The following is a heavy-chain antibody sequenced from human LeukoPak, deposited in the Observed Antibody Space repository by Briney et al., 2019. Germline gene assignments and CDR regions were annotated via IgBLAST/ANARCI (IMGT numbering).Heavy chain of an antibody. CDR1: GGSLSSYY. CDR2: IYYSGST. J-gene: IGHJ3*02. CDR3: ARGILYAFDI. D-gene: IGHD2-2*02. Sequence: PSETLSFTCTVSGGSLSSYYWSWIRQPPGKGLEWIGYIYYSGSTNYNPSLKSRVTISVDTSKNQFSLKLSSVTAADTAVYYCARGILYAFDIWGQGTMVTVSS. V-gene: IGHV4-59*01.